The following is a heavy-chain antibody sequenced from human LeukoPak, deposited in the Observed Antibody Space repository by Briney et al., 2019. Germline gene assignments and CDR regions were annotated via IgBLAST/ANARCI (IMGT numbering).Heavy chain of an antibody. Sequence: GGSLRLSCAASGFTFSKYWMLWVRQAPGKGLESVSRINTDGTVTTYADSVKGRFTVSRDNADNTMFLQMNSVRDEDTAVYYCAAKQWLAPPPDSWGQGTPVTVSS. CDR1: GFTFSKYW. CDR2: INTDGTVT. D-gene: IGHD6-19*01. J-gene: IGHJ4*02. V-gene: IGHV3-74*01. CDR3: AAKQWLAPPPDS.